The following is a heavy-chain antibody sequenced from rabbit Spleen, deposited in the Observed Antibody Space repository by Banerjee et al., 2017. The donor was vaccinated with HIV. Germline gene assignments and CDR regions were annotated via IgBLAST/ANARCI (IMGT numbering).Heavy chain of an antibody. CDR2: INVATGKP. Sequence: QEQLEESGGGLVKPGASLTLTCTASGVSFSSNHYMCWVRQAPGKGLEWIACINVATGKPVYATWAKGRFTISRTSSTTVTLRMTSLTAADTATYFCARDLVAVIGWNFNLWGPGTLVTVS. J-gene: IGHJ4*01. D-gene: IGHD1-1*01. V-gene: IGHV1S45*01. CDR1: GVSFSSNHY. CDR3: ARDLVAVIGWNFNL.